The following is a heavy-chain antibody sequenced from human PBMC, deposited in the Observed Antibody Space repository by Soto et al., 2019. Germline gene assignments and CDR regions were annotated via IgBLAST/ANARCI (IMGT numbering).Heavy chain of an antibody. CDR1: GGSISSGGFY. J-gene: IGHJ3*02. CDR3: ARGSSEDYYGSGSPGDAFDI. V-gene: IGHV4-31*03. Sequence: SGTLFLPCTVSGGSISSGGFYWSWNRQHPGEGLGWIGYIYYSGSTYYNPSLKSRVTISVDTSKNQFSLKLSSVTAADTAVYYCARGSSEDYYGSGSPGDAFDIWGQGTMVTVSS. CDR2: IYYSGST. D-gene: IGHD3-10*01.